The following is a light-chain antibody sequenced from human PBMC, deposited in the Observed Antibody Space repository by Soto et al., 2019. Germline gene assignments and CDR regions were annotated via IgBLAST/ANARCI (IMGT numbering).Light chain of an antibody. CDR2: DTF. V-gene: IGKV3-11*01. CDR3: QHRTSRYT. Sequence: EIVLTQSPATLSLSPGERSTLSCTASQSVNSYLAWYQHRPGQAPRLLIYDTFNRATGVPARLSGSGSGTDFTLTISSPGPEDFAVYYCQHRTSRYTFGQGTKVDIK. CDR1: QSVNSY. J-gene: IGKJ2*01.